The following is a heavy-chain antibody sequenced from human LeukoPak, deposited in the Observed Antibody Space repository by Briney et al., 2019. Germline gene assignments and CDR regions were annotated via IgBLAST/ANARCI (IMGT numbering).Heavy chain of an antibody. D-gene: IGHD2-8*02. Sequence: SETLSLTCTVSGGSISSYYWSWIRQPPGKGLEWIGYIYYSGSTNYNPSLKSRVTISVDTSKNQFSLKLSSVTAVDTAVYYCAGQYCTGGVCYSTLQADWFDPWGQGTLVTVSS. V-gene: IGHV4-59*01. CDR3: AGQYCTGGVCYSTLQADWFDP. CDR1: GGSISSYY. J-gene: IGHJ5*02. CDR2: IYYSGST.